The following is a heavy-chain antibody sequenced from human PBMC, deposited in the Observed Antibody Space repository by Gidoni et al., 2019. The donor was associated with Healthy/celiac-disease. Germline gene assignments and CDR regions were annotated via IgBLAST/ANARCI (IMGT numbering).Heavy chain of an antibody. Sequence: EVQLVESGGGLVKPGRSLRLSCTASGFPFGDYAMSWFSRAPGKGLEWVGFIRSKAYGGTTEYAASVKGRFTISRDDSKSIAYLQMNSLKTEDTAVYYCTRGEGSGSYYPYYFDYWGQGTLVTVSS. V-gene: IGHV3-49*05. CDR3: TRGEGSGSYYPYYFDY. D-gene: IGHD3-10*01. CDR1: GFPFGDYA. J-gene: IGHJ4*02. CDR2: IRSKAYGGTT.